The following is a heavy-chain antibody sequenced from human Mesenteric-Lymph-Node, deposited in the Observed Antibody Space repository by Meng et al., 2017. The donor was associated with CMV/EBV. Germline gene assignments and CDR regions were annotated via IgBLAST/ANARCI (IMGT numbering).Heavy chain of an antibody. CDR3: ARQGGYCSSTSCQLIDY. J-gene: IGHJ4*02. Sequence: SETLSLTCTVSGGSVSSGSYYWSWIRQPPGKGLEWIGYIYYSGSTYYNPSLKSRVTISVDTSKNQFSLKLSSVTAADTAVYYCARQGGYCSSTSCQLIDYWGQGTLVTVSS. V-gene: IGHV4-30-4*08. D-gene: IGHD2-2*01. CDR1: GGSVSSGSYY. CDR2: IYYSGST.